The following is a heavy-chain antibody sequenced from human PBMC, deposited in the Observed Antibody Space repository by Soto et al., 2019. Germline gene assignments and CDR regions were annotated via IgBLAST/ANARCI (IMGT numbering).Heavy chain of an antibody. Sequence: QVRLQQRGAGLVRPSETLSLTCAVYGGSFNNYCWSWISQPPGKDQEWIGEVCPGGRTNYSPTLKREVRIAVVGPKNQFSLRVTAVTVADSAVYYGDRGDYGQYGAYNWFDTWGQGHLVIVAS. CDR2: VCPGGRT. V-gene: IGHV4-34*02. CDR1: GGSFNNYC. CDR3: DRGDYGQYGAYNWFDT. J-gene: IGHJ5*02. D-gene: IGHD3-10*01.